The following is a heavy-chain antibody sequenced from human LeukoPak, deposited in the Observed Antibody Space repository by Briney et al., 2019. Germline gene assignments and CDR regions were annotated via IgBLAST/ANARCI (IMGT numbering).Heavy chain of an antibody. CDR1: GFTFSSYS. CDR3: ARDRRWSSYYYGMDV. Sequence: GGSLRLSCAASGFTFSSYSMNWVRQAPGKGLEWVSSISSSSSYIYYADSVKGRFTISRDNAKNSLYLQMNSLRAEDTAVYYCARDRRWSSYYYGMDVWGQGTTVTVSS. V-gene: IGHV3-21*04. CDR2: ISSSSSYI. D-gene: IGHD2-15*01. J-gene: IGHJ6*02.